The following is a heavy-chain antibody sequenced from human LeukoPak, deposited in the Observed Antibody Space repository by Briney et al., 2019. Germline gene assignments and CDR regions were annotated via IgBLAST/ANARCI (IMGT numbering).Heavy chain of an antibody. Sequence: GASVKVSCKASGGTFSSYAISWVRQAPGQGLEWMGRIIPILGIANYAQKFQGRVTITADKSTSTAYMELSSLRSEDTAVYYCAGQKKPGLIVVVPAAIRFDYWGQGTLVTVSS. CDR3: AGQKKPGLIVVVPAAIRFDY. J-gene: IGHJ4*02. CDR2: IIPILGIA. D-gene: IGHD2-2*01. CDR1: GGTFSSYA. V-gene: IGHV1-69*04.